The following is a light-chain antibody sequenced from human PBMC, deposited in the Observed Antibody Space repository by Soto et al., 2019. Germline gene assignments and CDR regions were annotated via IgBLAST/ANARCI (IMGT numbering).Light chain of an antibody. CDR1: QSVSSSY. J-gene: IGKJ4*01. V-gene: IGKV3-20*01. CDR3: QQYGSSRLT. Sequence: EIVLTQSPGTLSLSPGERATLSCSASQSVSSSYLAWYQQKPGQAPRLLIYGASSKATVIPDRFSGSGSGTDFTLTISRLEPEDFAVYSCQQYGSSRLTFGGGTKVEIK. CDR2: GAS.